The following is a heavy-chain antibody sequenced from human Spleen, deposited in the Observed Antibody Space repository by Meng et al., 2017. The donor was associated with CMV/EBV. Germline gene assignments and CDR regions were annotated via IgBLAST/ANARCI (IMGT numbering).Heavy chain of an antibody. CDR3: ARGVNRATMIVVVTHYAFDI. CDR2: VNPNSGGT. Sequence: ASVKVSCKASGYTFTGYFVHWVRQAPGQGLEWMGWVNPNSGGTKYAQKFQGRVTMTRDTSISTAYMELSSLRSDDTAVYYCARGVNRATMIVVVTHYAFDIWGQGTMVTVSS. CDR1: GYTFTGYF. J-gene: IGHJ3*02. D-gene: IGHD3-22*01. V-gene: IGHV1-2*02.